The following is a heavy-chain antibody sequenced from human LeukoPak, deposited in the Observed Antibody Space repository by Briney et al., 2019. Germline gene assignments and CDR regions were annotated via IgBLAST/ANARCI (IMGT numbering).Heavy chain of an antibody. CDR2: MNQGGSKK. CDR1: GFTFSNYW. CDR3: ARDHPDY. Sequence: GGSLRLSCVGSGFTFSNYWMNWVRQGPGKGLEWVANMNQGGSKKYYVDSVKGRFTISRDNAKNSVYLQMNSLRAEDTAVYYCARDHPDYWGQGTLVTVSS. V-gene: IGHV3-7*01. J-gene: IGHJ4*02.